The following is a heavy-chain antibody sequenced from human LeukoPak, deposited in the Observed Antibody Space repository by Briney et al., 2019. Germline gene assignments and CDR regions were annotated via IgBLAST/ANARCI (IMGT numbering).Heavy chain of an antibody. CDR2: INAGNGNT. V-gene: IGHV1-3*01. CDR3: ARDPSGSYSGWFDP. Sequence: VASVKVSCKASGYTFTSYAMHWVRQAPGQRLEWMGWINAGNGNTKYSQKFQGRVTITRDTSASTAYMELSSLRSEDTAVYYCARDPSGSYSGWFDPWGQGTLVTVSS. J-gene: IGHJ5*02. CDR1: GYTFTSYA. D-gene: IGHD1-26*01.